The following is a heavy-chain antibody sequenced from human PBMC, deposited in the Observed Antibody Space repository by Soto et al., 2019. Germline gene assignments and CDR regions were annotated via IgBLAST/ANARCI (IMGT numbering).Heavy chain of an antibody. CDR1: GYSCTSYW. CDR2: IYPGDSDT. V-gene: IGHV5-51*01. CDR3: ARTAAAGKYYYGVDV. J-gene: IGHJ6*01. D-gene: IGHD6-13*01. Sequence: GESLKISCKGSGYSCTSYWIGWVRQMPGKGLEWMGIIYPGDSDTRYSPSFQGQVTISADKSISTAYLQWSSLKASDTAIYYCARTAAAGKYYYGVDVWAQGTTVTVSS.